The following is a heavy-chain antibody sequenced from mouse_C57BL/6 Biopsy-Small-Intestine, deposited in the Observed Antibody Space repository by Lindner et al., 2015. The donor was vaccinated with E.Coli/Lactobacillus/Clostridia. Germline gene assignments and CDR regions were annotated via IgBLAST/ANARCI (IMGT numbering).Heavy chain of an antibody. CDR2: ISSGSSTI. CDR1: GFTFSGYG. V-gene: IGHV5-17*01. CDR3: ARYDYYFDY. Sequence: VQLQESGGGLVKPGGSLKLSCAASGFTFSGYGMHWVRQAPEKGLEWVAYISSGSSTIYYADTVKGRFTISRDNAKNTLFLQMTSLRSEDTAMYYCARYDYYFDYWGQGTTLTVSS. J-gene: IGHJ2*01. D-gene: IGHD2-4*01.